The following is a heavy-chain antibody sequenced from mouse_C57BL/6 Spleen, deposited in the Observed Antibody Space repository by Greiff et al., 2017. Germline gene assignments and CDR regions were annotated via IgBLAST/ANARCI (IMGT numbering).Heavy chain of an antibody. D-gene: IGHD2-2*01. J-gene: IGHJ3*01. Sequence: QVQLQQPGAELVKPGASVKLSCKASGYTFTSYWMHWVKQRPGQGLEWIGMIHPNSGSTNYNEKFKSKATLTVDKSSSTAYMQLSSLTSEDSAVYYGAKARDGYDGFAYWGQGTLGTVSA. V-gene: IGHV1-64*01. CDR3: AKARDGYDGFAY. CDR1: GYTFTSYW. CDR2: IHPNSGST.